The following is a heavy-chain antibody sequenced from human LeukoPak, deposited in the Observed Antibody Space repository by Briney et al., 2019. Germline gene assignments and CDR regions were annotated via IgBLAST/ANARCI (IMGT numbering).Heavy chain of an antibody. V-gene: IGHV1-2*02. D-gene: IGHD3-22*01. CDR2: INPNSGGA. Sequence: GASVKVSCKASGYTFTGYYMHWVRQAPGQGLEWMGWINPNSGGANYAQKFQGRVTMTRDTSISTAYMELSRLRSDDTAVYYCARVIGLAYCDSSGYSYYGMDVWGQGTTVTVSS. CDR1: GYTFTGYY. CDR3: ARVIGLAYCDSSGYSYYGMDV. J-gene: IGHJ6*02.